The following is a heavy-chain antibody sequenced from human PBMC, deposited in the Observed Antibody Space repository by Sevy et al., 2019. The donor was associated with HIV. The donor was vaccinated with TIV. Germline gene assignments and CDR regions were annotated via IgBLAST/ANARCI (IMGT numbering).Heavy chain of an antibody. D-gene: IGHD6-19*01. CDR1: GYTFTGYY. J-gene: IGHJ6*03. CDR2: INPNSGGT. Sequence: ASVKVSCKASGYTFTGYYMHWVRQAPGQGLEWKGWINPNSGGTNDAQKFQGRVTMTRDTSISTAYMELSRLRSDDTAVYYCARDGAVAAHRVYYYYYYMDVWGKGTTVTVSS. V-gene: IGHV1-2*02. CDR3: ARDGAVAAHRVYYYYYYMDV.